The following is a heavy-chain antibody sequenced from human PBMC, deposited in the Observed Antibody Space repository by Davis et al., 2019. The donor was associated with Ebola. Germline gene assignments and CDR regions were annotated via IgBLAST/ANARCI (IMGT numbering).Heavy chain of an antibody. Sequence: ASVKVSCKVSGYTLTELSMHWVRQAPGKGLEWMGGFDPEDGETIYAQKFQGRVTMTEDTSTDTAYMELSSLRSEDTAVYYCARWIDSSGYYPLNDAFDIWGQGTMVTVSS. V-gene: IGHV1-24*01. J-gene: IGHJ3*02. D-gene: IGHD3-22*01. CDR3: ARWIDSSGYYPLNDAFDI. CDR2: FDPEDGET. CDR1: GYTLTELS.